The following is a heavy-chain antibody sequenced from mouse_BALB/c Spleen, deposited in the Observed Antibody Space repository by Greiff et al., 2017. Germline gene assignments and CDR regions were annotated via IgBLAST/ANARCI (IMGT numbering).Heavy chain of an antibody. D-gene: IGHD2-14*01. Sequence: EVKLVESGGGLVKPGGSLKLSCAASGFTFSSYTMSWVRQTPEKRLEWVATISSGGSYTYYPDSVKGRFTISRDNAKNTLYLQMSSLKSEDTAMYYCTRQGVRYWFAYWGQGTLVTVSA. J-gene: IGHJ3*01. V-gene: IGHV5-6-4*01. CDR2: ISSGGSYT. CDR1: GFTFSSYT. CDR3: TRQGVRYWFAY.